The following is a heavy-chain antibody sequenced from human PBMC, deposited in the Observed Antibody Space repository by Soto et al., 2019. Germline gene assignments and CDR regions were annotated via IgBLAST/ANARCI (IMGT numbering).Heavy chain of an antibody. V-gene: IGHV1-69*13. J-gene: IGHJ4*02. Sequence: ASVKVSCKASGGTFISYAISWVRQAPGQGLEWMGGIIPIFGTANYAQKFQGRVTVTADESTSTAYMELSSLRSEDTAVYYCARAQIAVAGTEFDYWGQGTLVTVSS. D-gene: IGHD6-19*01. CDR2: IIPIFGTA. CDR3: ARAQIAVAGTEFDY. CDR1: GGTFISYA.